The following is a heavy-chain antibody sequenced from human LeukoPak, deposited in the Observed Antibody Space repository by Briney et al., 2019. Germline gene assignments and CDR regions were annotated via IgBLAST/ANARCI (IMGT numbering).Heavy chain of an antibody. CDR3: AREGAGYSSSH. CDR2: ISYDGSDK. D-gene: IGHD6-13*01. J-gene: IGHJ4*02. V-gene: IGHV3-30*03. Sequence: GGSLRLSCAASGFTFSSYGMHWVRQAPGKGLEWVAVISYDGSDKYYGDSVKGRFTVSRDNAKNSLYLQMNSLRAEDTAVYYCAREGAGYSSSHWGQGTLVTVSS. CDR1: GFTFSSYG.